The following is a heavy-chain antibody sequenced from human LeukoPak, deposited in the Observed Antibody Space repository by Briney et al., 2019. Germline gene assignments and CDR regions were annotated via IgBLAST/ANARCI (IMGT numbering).Heavy chain of an antibody. J-gene: IGHJ5*02. CDR2: ISGSGGST. D-gene: IGHD2-15*01. CDR1: GFTFSSYA. CDR3: AKDLAVVAATGHHP. V-gene: IGHV3-23*01. Sequence: PGGSLRLSCAAPGFTFSSYAMSWVRQAPGKGLEWVSAISGSGGSTYYADSVKGRFTISRDNSKNTLYLQMNSLRAEDTAVYYCAKDLAVVAATGHHPWGQGTLVTVSS.